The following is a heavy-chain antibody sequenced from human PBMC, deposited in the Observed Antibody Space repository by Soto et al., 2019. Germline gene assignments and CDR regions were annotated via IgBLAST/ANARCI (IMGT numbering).Heavy chain of an antibody. J-gene: IGHJ6*02. CDR2: IYYSGST. CDR1: GGSSSGYD. Sequence: PSETQSLTWPVSGGSSSGYDLSWIRQPPGKGLEWIGYIYYSGSTNYNPSLKSRVTISVDTSKNQFSLKLSSVAAADTAVYYCARDLGYGMDVWGQGTTVTVSS. CDR3: ARDLGYGMDV. V-gene: IGHV4-59*01. D-gene: IGHD3-3*01.